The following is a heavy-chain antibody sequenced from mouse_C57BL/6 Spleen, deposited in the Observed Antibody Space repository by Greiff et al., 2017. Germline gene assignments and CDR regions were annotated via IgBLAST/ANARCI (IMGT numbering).Heavy chain of an antibody. V-gene: IGHV3-8*01. CDR3: ARFITTVVATDWYFDV. CDR2: ISYSGST. D-gene: IGHD1-1*01. Sequence: EVKLMESGPGLAKPSQTLSLTCSVTGYSITSDYWNWIRKFPGNKLEYMGYISYSGSTYYNPSLKSRISITRDTSKNQYYLQLNSVTTEDTATYYCARFITTVVATDWYFDVWGTGTTVTVSS. CDR1: GYSITSDY. J-gene: IGHJ1*03.